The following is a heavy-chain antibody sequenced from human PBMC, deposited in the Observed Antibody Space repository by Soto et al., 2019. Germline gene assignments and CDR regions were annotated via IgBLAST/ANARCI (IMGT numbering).Heavy chain of an antibody. CDR1: GFSLSTSGVG. CDR2: IYWDDDK. D-gene: IGHD2-15*01. Sequence: QITLKESGPTLVKPTQTLTLTCTFSGFSLSTSGVGVAWIRQPPVKALEWLALIYWDDDKRYRPSLESRLTITKDNSKNQVVLTLTKMDSVDTATYYCAYLPCSGGSCYWFSFSGMDVWGQGTTVTVSS. CDR3: AYLPCSGGSCYWFSFSGMDV. V-gene: IGHV2-5*02. J-gene: IGHJ6*02.